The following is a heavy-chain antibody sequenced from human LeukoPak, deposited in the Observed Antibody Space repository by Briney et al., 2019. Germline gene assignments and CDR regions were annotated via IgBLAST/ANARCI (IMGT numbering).Heavy chain of an antibody. CDR3: ARQAISGYDPPPFDS. Sequence: SGTLSLTCTVSGGSISSSTYYWGWIRQPPRKGLEWIGNLYYSGSTYYNPSLKSRVTISVDTSKNQFSLKLSSVTAADTAVYYCARQAISGYDPPPFDSWGQGTLVTVSS. D-gene: IGHD5-12*01. CDR2: LYYSGST. V-gene: IGHV4-39*01. J-gene: IGHJ4*02. CDR1: GGSISSSTYY.